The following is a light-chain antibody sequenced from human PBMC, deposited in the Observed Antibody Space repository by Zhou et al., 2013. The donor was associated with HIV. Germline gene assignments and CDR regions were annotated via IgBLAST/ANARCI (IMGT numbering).Light chain of an antibody. J-gene: IGKJ4*01. V-gene: IGKV3-20*01. Sequence: QSPGTLSLSPGERATVSCRASQTVSSNLAWYQQKPGQAPRLLIYGASNRATGIPDRFSGSASGTDFTLTISRLEPEDFAVYFCQQYVLFGGGTKVEIK. CDR1: QTVSSN. CDR2: GAS. CDR3: QQYVL.